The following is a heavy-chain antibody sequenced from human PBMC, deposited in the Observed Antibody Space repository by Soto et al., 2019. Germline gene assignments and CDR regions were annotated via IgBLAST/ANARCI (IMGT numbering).Heavy chain of an antibody. D-gene: IGHD3-16*01. CDR3: ARSGGGSDYYYYYGMDV. CDR1: GYSISSGYY. Sequence: SETLSLTCPVSGYSISSGYYWGWIRQPPGKGLEWIGSIYHSGSTSYNPSLKTRVTISVDTSKNQFSLKLSSVTAADTAVYYCARSGGGSDYYYYYGMDVWGQGTTVTVSS. V-gene: IGHV4-38-2*01. CDR2: IYHSGST. J-gene: IGHJ6*02.